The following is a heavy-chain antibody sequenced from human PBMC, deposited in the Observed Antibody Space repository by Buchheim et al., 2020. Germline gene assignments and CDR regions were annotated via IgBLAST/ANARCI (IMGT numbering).Heavy chain of an antibody. CDR1: GFTFSSYA. CDR2: MTGSGGTI. V-gene: IGHV3-23*01. J-gene: IGHJ4*02. D-gene: IGHD6-19*01. CDR3: VKESSGWYPDY. Sequence: EVQLLESGGGLVQPGGSLRLSCAASGFTFSSYAMSWVRQAPGKGLEWVSTMTGSGGTIYYTDSVKGRFTISRDNSKNTLYLQMSSLSAEDTAVYYCVKESSGWYPDYWGQGTL.